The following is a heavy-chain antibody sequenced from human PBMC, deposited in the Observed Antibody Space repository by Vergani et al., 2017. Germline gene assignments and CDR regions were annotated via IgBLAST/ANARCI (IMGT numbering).Heavy chain of an antibody. Sequence: EVQLVESGGGLVQPGGSLRLSCAASGFTVSSNYMSWVRQAPGKGLEWVSVIYSGGSTYYADSVKGRFTISRDNSKNTLYLQMNSLRAEDTAVHYCARDSAAAGTPFDYWGQGTLVTVSS. CDR1: GFTVSSNY. CDR2: IYSGGST. J-gene: IGHJ4*02. CDR3: ARDSAAAGTPFDY. V-gene: IGHV3-66*01. D-gene: IGHD6-13*01.